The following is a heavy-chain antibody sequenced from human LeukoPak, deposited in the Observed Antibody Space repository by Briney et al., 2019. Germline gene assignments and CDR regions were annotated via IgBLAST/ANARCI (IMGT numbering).Heavy chain of an antibody. J-gene: IGHJ4*02. V-gene: IGHV3-74*01. CDR3: GLSMVRALGPDY. CDR2: INTDESST. Sequence: PGGSLRLSCAGSGFTFSNYWMHWVRQAPGKGLVWVSGINTDESSTNYADSVKGRFTISRQNAKNTLYLQMDSLGDEDTAVYYCGLSMVRALGPDYWGQGTLVTVSS. CDR1: GFTFSNYW. D-gene: IGHD3-10*01.